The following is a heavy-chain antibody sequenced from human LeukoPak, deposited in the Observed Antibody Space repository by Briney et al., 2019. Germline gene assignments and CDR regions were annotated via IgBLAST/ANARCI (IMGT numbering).Heavy chain of an antibody. CDR1: GGSISSYY. V-gene: IGHV4-4*07. J-gene: IGHJ6*02. CDR3: ARDGRIAAAGPYYYYGMDV. Sequence: PSEPLSLTCPVSGGSISSYYWSWIRQPAGKGLEWIGRIYTSGSTNYNPSLKSRVTMSVDTSKNQFSLKLSSVTAADTAVYYCARDGRIAAAGPYYYYGMDVWGQGTTVTVSS. CDR2: IYTSGST. D-gene: IGHD6-13*01.